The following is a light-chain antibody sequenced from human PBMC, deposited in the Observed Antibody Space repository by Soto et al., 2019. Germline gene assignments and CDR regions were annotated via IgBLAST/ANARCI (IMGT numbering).Light chain of an antibody. V-gene: IGKV1-5*01. Sequence: DIKMTQSPSTLSASVGDRVTITCRASQSISSWLAWYQQKPGKAPKLLIYDASTLESGVPSRFSGSGSGTEFTLTISSLQPDDFATYYCQQHSTYLWAFGQGTKVEIK. J-gene: IGKJ1*01. CDR3: QQHSTYLWA. CDR2: DAS. CDR1: QSISSW.